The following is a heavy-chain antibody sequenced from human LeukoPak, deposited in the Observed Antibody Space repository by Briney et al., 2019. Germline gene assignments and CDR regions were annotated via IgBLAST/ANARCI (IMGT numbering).Heavy chain of an antibody. Sequence: PSETLSLTCTVSGGSISSYYWSWIRQPLGKGLEWIGYIYYSGSTNYNPSLKSRVTISVDTSKNQFSLKLSSVTAADTAVYYCAKFYDILTGYIDYWGQGTLVTVSS. J-gene: IGHJ4*02. D-gene: IGHD3-9*01. V-gene: IGHV4-59*12. CDR1: GGSISSYY. CDR3: AKFYDILTGYIDY. CDR2: IYYSGST.